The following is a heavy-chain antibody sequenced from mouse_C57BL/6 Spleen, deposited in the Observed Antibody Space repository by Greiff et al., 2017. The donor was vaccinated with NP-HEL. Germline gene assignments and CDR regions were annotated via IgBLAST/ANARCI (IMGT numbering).Heavy chain of an antibody. J-gene: IGHJ3*01. D-gene: IGHD2-4*01. CDR2: ISSGSSTI. CDR3: ASHYDYDEGAY. V-gene: IGHV5-17*01. CDR1: GFTFSDYG. Sequence: EVQRVESGGGLVKPGGSLKLSCAASGFTFSDYGMHWVRQAPEKGLEWVAYISSGSSTIYYADTVKGRFTISRDNAKNTLFLQMTSLRSEDTAMYYCASHYDYDEGAYWGQGTLVTVSA.